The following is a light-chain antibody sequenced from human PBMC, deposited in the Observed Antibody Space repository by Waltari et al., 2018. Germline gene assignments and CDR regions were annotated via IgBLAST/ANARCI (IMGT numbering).Light chain of an antibody. CDR3: QQSYSTSIFT. V-gene: IGKV1-39*01. CDR2: AAS. Sequence: DIQMTPDPSSLSASVGDRDTLTCRASQSISIYLNWYQQKPGKPPKLLIYAASTLQSGVPSRFSASGSGTDFTLTISSLQPEDFATYYCQQSYSTSIFTFGPGTKVDIK. J-gene: IGKJ3*01. CDR1: QSISIY.